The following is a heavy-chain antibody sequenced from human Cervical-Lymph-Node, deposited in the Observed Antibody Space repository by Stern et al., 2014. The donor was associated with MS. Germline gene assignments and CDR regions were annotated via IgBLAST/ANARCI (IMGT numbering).Heavy chain of an antibody. D-gene: IGHD6-13*01. CDR1: GGSISSSSYY. CDR2: IYYSGST. J-gene: IGHJ5*02. CDR3: ARASGYSSSWYGRWFDP. V-gene: IGHV4-39*01. Sequence: QLQLQESGPGLVKPSETLSLTCTVSGGSISSSSYYWGWIRQPPGKGLEWIGSIYYSGSTYYNPSLKSRVTISVDTSKNPFSLKLSSVTAADTAVYYCARASGYSSSWYGRWFDPWGQGTLVTVSS.